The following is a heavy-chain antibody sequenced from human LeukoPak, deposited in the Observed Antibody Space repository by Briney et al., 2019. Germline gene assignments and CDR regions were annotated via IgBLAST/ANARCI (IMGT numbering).Heavy chain of an antibody. D-gene: IGHD4-23*01. CDR1: GGSISSYY. Sequence: SETLSLTCTVSGGSISSYYWSWIRQPPGKGLEWVGYIFYTGSTNYNPSLKSRVTISVLTSKNRFSLKLSSVTAADTAVYYCATLTGGDDAFDIWGQGTMVTVSS. CDR2: IFYTGST. J-gene: IGHJ3*02. V-gene: IGHV4-59*01. CDR3: ATLTGGDDAFDI.